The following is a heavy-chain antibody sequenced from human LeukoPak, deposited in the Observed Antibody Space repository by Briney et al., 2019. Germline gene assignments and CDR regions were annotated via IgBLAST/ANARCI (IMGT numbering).Heavy chain of an antibody. CDR3: AKALVRGVIPPYYYYMDV. CDR2: IYSGGST. J-gene: IGHJ6*03. CDR1: GFTVSSNY. D-gene: IGHD3-10*01. V-gene: IGHV3-66*02. Sequence: GGSLRLSCAASGFTVSSNYMSWVRQAPGKGLEWVSVIYSGGSTYYADSVKGRFTISRDNSKNTLYLQMNSLRAEDTAVYYCAKALVRGVIPPYYYYMDVWGKGTTVTVSS.